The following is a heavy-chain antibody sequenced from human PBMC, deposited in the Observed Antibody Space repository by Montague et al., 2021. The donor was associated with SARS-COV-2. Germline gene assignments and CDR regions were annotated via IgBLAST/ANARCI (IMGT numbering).Heavy chain of an antibody. CDR3: ARRGVVVIPAVVEYYYGMDV. Sequence: SETLSLTCTVSGGSISSYYWSWIRQSPGKGLEWIGYINYSGSANXNPSLKSRVTISVDTSKNQLSLNLSSVTAADTAVYYCARRGVVVIPAVVEYYYGMDVWGQGTTVTVSS. V-gene: IGHV4-59*01. D-gene: IGHD2-2*01. J-gene: IGHJ6*02. CDR2: INYSGSA. CDR1: GGSISSYY.